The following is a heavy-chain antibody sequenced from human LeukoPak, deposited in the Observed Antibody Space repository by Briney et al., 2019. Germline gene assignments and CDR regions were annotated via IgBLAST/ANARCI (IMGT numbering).Heavy chain of an antibody. CDR3: ARHAHGDYAQLFDY. Sequence: ASVKVSCKASGYTFTSYGISWVRQAPGQGLEWMGWISAYNGNTNYAQKVQGRVTMTTETSTSTAYMELRSLRSDDTAVYHCARHAHGDYAQLFDYWGQGTLVTVSS. CDR2: ISAYNGNT. D-gene: IGHD4-17*01. CDR1: GYTFTSYG. V-gene: IGHV1-18*04. J-gene: IGHJ4*02.